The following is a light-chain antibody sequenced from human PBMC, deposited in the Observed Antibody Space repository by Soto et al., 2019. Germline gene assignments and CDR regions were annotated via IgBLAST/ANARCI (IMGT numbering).Light chain of an antibody. J-gene: IGLJ1*01. Sequence: QSVLTQPPSVSGSPGQSGTISCTATTNDIDHYDSVSWYQQDPGTAPKLIIYDVNNRPSGAPDRFYGSTSGNTASLTISGLQAEDETDYFCSLYSSNGSLMFGPGTKLTVL. CDR3: SLYSSNGSLM. CDR2: DVN. V-gene: IGLV2-18*01. CDR1: TNDIDHYDS.